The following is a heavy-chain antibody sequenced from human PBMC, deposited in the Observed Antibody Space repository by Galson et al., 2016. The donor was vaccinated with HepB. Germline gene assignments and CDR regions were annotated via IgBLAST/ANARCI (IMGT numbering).Heavy chain of an antibody. CDR3: ARVKWLERAYDV. CDR1: GYIFTDKY. V-gene: IGHV1-2*02. CDR2: INPKTGGA. Sequence: SVKVSCTASGYIFTDKYLHWVRQAPGQGLEWMGWINPKTGGANSAQKFQGRVTMTRDTSISTAYMEVSRLTSDDTAVYFCARVKWLERAYDVWGQGTMVTVSS. D-gene: IGHD5-12*01. J-gene: IGHJ3*01.